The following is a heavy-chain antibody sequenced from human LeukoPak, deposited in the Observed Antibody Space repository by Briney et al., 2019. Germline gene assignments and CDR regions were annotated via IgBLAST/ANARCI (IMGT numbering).Heavy chain of an antibody. CDR1: GGSISSCY. J-gene: IGHJ5*02. V-gene: IGHV4-59*01. CDR2: IYYSGST. Sequence: SETLSLTCTVSGGSISSCYWSWIRQPPGKGLEWIGYIYYSGSTNYNPSLKSRVTISVDTSKNQFSLKLSSVTAADTAVYYCARAHYYDSSGRNWFDPWGQGTLVTVSS. D-gene: IGHD3-22*01. CDR3: ARAHYYDSSGRNWFDP.